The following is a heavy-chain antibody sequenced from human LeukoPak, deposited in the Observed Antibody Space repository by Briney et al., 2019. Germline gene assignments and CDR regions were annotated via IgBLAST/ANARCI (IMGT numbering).Heavy chain of an antibody. Sequence: GGSLRLSCAASGFTFSNYGMHWVRQAPGKGLEWMAFIRFDGSNIYYADSVKGRFTISRDNSKNTLYLQMNSLRAEDTAVYYCAKDFVGSRAPKSLFDYWGQGTLVTVSS. V-gene: IGHV3-30*02. D-gene: IGHD2-2*01. CDR3: AKDFVGSRAPKSLFDY. J-gene: IGHJ4*02. CDR2: IRFDGSNI. CDR1: GFTFSNYG.